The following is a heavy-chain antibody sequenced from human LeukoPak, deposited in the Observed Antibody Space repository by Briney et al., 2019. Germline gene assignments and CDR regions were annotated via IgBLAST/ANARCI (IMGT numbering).Heavy chain of an antibody. D-gene: IGHD3-22*01. CDR1: GLTVSSNY. J-gene: IGHJ3*02. CDR3: ARDRDYYDSSGYYSAFDI. V-gene: IGHV3-66*01. Sequence: PGGSLRLSCAASGLTVSSNYMSWVRQAPGKGLEWVSVIYSGGSTYYADSVKGRFTISRDNSKNTLYLQMNSLRAEDTAVYYCARDRDYYDSSGYYSAFDIWGQGTMVTVSS. CDR2: IYSGGST.